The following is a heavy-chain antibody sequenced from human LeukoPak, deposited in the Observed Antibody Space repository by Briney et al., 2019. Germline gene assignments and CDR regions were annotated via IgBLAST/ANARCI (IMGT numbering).Heavy chain of an antibody. CDR2: IYPGDSDT. V-gene: IGHV5-51*01. CDR1: GYSFTSYW. D-gene: IGHD3-3*01. Sequence: GESLKISCKGSGYSFTSYWIGWVRQMPGKGLEWMGIIYPGDSDTRYSPSFQGQVTISADKSISTAYLQWSSLKASDTAMYYCARRPPMEGATDAFDIWGQGTMVTVSS. CDR3: ARRPPMEGATDAFDI. J-gene: IGHJ3*02.